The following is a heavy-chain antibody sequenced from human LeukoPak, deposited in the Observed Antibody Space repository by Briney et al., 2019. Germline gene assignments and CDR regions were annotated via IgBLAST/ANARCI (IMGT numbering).Heavy chain of an antibody. V-gene: IGHV1-69*04. J-gene: IGHJ6*02. CDR2: IIPILGIA. CDR3: ARLLYYYGMDV. Sequence: SVKVSCKASGGTFSSYAISWVRQAPGQGLEWMGRIIPILGIANYAQKFQGRVTITADKTTSTAYMELSSLRSEDTAVYYCARLLYYYGMDVWGQGTTVTVSS. CDR1: GGTFSSYA.